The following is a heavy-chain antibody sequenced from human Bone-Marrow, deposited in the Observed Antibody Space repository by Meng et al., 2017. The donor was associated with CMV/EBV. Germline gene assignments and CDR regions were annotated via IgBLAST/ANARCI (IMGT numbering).Heavy chain of an antibody. J-gene: IGHJ4*02. CDR3: ARVFHRWDSSGYTDY. Sequence: SETLSLTCAVYGGSFSGYYWSWIRQPPGKGLEWIGEINHSGSTNYNPSLKSRVTISVDTSKNQFSLKLSSVTAADTAVYYCARVFHRWDSSGYTDYWGQGTLVTVSS. CDR2: INHSGST. D-gene: IGHD3-22*01. V-gene: IGHV4-34*01. CDR1: GGSFSGYY.